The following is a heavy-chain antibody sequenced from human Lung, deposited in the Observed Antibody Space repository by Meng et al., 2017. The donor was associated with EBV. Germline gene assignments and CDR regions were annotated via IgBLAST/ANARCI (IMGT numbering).Heavy chain of an antibody. CDR2: INPDGSVI. Sequence: EVQVMEXXXGXVRXGGXVRLSCAASGFTLRSYWVHWVRQAPGKGLVWVSRINPDGSVITYADSVKGRFTISRDNAKNTVYLQMNNLRAEDTAVYYCAKDCFGDKDSWGQGTLVTVSS. CDR1: GFTLRSYW. J-gene: IGHJ4*02. CDR3: AKDCFGDKDS. V-gene: IGHV3-74*01. D-gene: IGHD2-21*01.